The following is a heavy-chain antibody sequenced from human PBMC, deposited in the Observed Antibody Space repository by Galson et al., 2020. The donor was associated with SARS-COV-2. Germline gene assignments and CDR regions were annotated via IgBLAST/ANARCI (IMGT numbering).Heavy chain of an antibody. V-gene: IGHV4-34*01. D-gene: IGHD2-15*01. J-gene: IGHJ6*02. CDR2: INHSGST. CDR1: GGSFSGYY. CDR3: ARGTVVLADNYYFYGMDV. Sequence: SETLSLTCAVYGGSFSGYYWSWIRQPPGKVLEWIGEINHSGSTNYNPSLKSRVTISVDTSKNQFSLKLRSVTAADTAVYYCARGTVVLADNYYFYGMDVWGHGTTVTVSS.